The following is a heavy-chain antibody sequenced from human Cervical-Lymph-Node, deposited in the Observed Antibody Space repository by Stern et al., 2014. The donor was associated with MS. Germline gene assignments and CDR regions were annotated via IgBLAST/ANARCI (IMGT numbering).Heavy chain of an antibody. D-gene: IGHD4-23*01. J-gene: IGHJ4*02. Sequence: QVQLQASGPGLVKPSETLSLTCTVSGGSIRTFSWSWIRQPPGTGLEWIGCVYYNGTTTHTPSLKSRVTMSVDTSKSQLSLRLHSVTAADTAVYYCARHSVGVKDFDSWGQGTLVTVSS. CDR2: VYYNGTT. CDR1: GGSIRTFS. V-gene: IGHV4-59*01. CDR3: ARHSVGVKDFDS.